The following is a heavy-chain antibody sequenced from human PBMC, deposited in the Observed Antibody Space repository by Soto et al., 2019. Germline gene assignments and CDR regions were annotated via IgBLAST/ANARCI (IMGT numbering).Heavy chain of an antibody. J-gene: IGHJ4*02. CDR2: ISASGDNA. V-gene: IGHV3-23*01. Sequence: EVQLLESGEGLVQPGGSLRLSCTASGFIFSSYAMSWVRKAPGKGLEWVSAISASGDNAYYADSVKGRFTISRDRSKSLYLQMKSLRAEDTAIYYCAKFFVAGTRGYFDSWGQGTLVTVSS. CDR3: AKFFVAGTRGYFDS. D-gene: IGHD6-19*01. CDR1: GFIFSSYA.